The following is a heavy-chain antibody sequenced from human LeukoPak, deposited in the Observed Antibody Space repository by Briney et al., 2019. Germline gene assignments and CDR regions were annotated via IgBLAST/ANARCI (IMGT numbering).Heavy chain of an antibody. CDR1: GFTVSRYY. V-gene: IGHV3-23*01. J-gene: IGHJ4*02. CDR3: AKDPGYSSSWSQFDY. D-gene: IGHD6-13*01. CDR2: VSGSGGST. Sequence: GGSLRLSCAASGFTVSRYYMNWVRQAPGKGLEWVSVVSGSGGSTYYADSVKGRFTVSRDNSKNTLYLQMTSLRAEDTAVYYCAKDPGYSSSWSQFDYWGQGTLVTVSS.